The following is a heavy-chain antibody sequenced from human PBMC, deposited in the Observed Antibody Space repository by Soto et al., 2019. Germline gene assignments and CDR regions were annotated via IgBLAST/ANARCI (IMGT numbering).Heavy chain of an antibody. CDR3: AGAHSSGRIFDH. CDR1: GGSVSSGSYY. D-gene: IGHD3-22*01. V-gene: IGHV4-61*01. J-gene: IGHJ4*02. Sequence: PSETLSLNCTVSGGSVSSGSYYWSWIRQPPGKGLEWIGYMYYSGSTNYRPSLKSRVTISLDTSKNQFSLKLTSVTAADTAVYFCAGAHSSGRIFDHWGQGTPVTVSS. CDR2: MYYSGST.